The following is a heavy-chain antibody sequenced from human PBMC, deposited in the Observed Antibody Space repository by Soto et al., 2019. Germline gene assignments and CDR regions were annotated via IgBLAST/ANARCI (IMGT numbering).Heavy chain of an antibody. CDR2: VSYDGTKQ. J-gene: IGHJ4*02. CDR1: GFTFSHYA. D-gene: IGHD3-22*01. V-gene: IGHV3-30-3*01. CDR3: ARDRVYYYDSSCYYNFDF. Sequence: QVQLVESGGGVVQPGRSLRVSCAASGFTFSHYAMHWVRQAPGKGLEWVAVVSYDGTKQFYADSVKGRFTISRDSSKSTLYLQMNNLRDEVTAVYYCARDRVYYYDSSCYYNFDFWGQGTLVTVSS.